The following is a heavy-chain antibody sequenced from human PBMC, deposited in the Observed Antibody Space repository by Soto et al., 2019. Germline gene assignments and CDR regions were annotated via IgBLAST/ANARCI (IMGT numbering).Heavy chain of an antibody. D-gene: IGHD3-22*01. CDR1: GFTFSNAW. CDR3: TTAPYYYDSSGYYYISAEYSQH. V-gene: IGHV3-15*01. Sequence: EVQLVESGGGLVKPGGSLRLSCAASGFTFSNAWMSWVRQAPGKGLEWVGRIKSKTDGGTTDYAAPVKGRFTISRDDSKNTLYLQMNSLKTEDTAVYYCTTAPYYYDSSGYYYISAEYSQHWGQGTLVTVSS. CDR2: IKSKTDGGTT. J-gene: IGHJ1*01.